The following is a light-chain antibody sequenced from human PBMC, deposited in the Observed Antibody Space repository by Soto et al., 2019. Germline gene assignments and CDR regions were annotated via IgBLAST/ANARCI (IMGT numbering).Light chain of an antibody. CDR1: QSVSTR. V-gene: IGKV1-5*03. J-gene: IGKJ1*01. CDR3: QQYYSYPRT. CDR2: KAS. Sequence: DIQMTQSPSTLSASVGDRVTIICRASQSVSTRLAWYQQKPGKAPKLLIYKASTLKSGVPSRFSGSGSGTEFTLTISCLQSEDFATYDCQQYYSYPRTFGQGTKV.